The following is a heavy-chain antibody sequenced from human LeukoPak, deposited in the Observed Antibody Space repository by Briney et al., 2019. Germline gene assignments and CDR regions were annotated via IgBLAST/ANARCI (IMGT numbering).Heavy chain of an antibody. CDR2: INPSGGST. J-gene: IGHJ4*02. D-gene: IGHD3-3*01. Sequence: ASVEVSCKASGYTFTSYYMHWVRQAAGQGLEWMGIINPSGGSTSYAQKFQGRVTMTRDTSTSTVYMELSSLRSEDTAVYYCARDYRTIIGVVRYWGQGTLVTVSS. CDR3: ARDYRTIIGVVRY. CDR1: GYTFTSYY. V-gene: IGHV1-46*01.